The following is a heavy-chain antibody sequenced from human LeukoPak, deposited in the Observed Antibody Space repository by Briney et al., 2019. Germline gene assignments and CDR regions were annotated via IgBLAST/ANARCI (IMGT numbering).Heavy chain of an antibody. CDR2: IKQDGSEK. Sequence: GGSLRLSCGASGFTFSSYWMSWVRQAPGKGLEWVANIKQDGSEKYYVDSVKGRFTISRDNAKNSLYLQMNSLRAEDTALYYCARHYSAWYGYFDFWGQGTLVTVSS. CDR1: GFTFSSYW. CDR3: ARHYSAWYGYFDF. D-gene: IGHD6-19*01. J-gene: IGHJ4*02. V-gene: IGHV3-7*02.